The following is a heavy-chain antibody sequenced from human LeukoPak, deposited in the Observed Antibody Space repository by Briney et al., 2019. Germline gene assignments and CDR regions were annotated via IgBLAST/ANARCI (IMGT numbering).Heavy chain of an antibody. CDR2: ISSSSTI. D-gene: IGHD3-10*01. V-gene: IGHV3-48*02. CDR1: GFTFSSYS. Sequence: GGSLRLSCAASGFTFSSYSMNWVRQAPGKGLEWVSYISSSSTIYYADSVKGRFTISRDNAKNSLYLQMNSLRDEDTAVYYCARKGSYNGMDVWGQGTTVTVSS. CDR3: ARKGSYNGMDV. J-gene: IGHJ6*02.